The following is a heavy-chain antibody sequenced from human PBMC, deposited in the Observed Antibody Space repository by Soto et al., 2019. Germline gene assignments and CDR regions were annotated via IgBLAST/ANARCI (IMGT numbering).Heavy chain of an antibody. Sequence: EVQLVETGGGLIQPGGSLRLSCAASGLTVSSNYMNWVRQAPGKGLEWVSVLYSGGSTHYAGSVKGRFIISRDNSKNTLYLQMNSLRAEDTAVYYCARDRPGDEGDAFDIWGHGKMVTVSS. CDR1: GLTVSSNY. V-gene: IGHV3-53*02. CDR2: LYSGGST. D-gene: IGHD3-10*01. J-gene: IGHJ3*02. CDR3: ARDRPGDEGDAFDI.